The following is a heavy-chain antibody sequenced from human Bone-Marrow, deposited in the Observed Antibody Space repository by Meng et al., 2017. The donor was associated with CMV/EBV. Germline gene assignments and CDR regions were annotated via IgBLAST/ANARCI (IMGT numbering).Heavy chain of an antibody. Sequence: GESLKISCAASGFTFSSYNMNWVRQAPGKGLEWVSSISSSITYIYYADSVKGRFTISRDNAKNSLYLQMNSLRAEDTAVYYCARDHWGYCSSTSCYGAIPYYYYGMDVWGQGTTVTVSS. D-gene: IGHD2-2*01. CDR3: ARDHWGYCSSTSCYGAIPYYYYGMDV. J-gene: IGHJ6*02. CDR2: ISSSITYI. CDR1: GFTFSSYN. V-gene: IGHV3-21*01.